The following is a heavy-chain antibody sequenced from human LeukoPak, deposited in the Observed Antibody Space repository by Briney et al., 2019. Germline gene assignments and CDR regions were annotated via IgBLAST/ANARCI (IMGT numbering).Heavy chain of an antibody. Sequence: SETLSLTCAVYDGSFSGYYWSWIRQPPGKGLEWIGEINHSGSTNYNPSLKSRVTISLDTSKSQFSLKVRSVTAADTAVYYCARLRHYGSGSYPMTGNWFDPWGQGTLVSVSS. V-gene: IGHV4-34*01. CDR2: INHSGST. D-gene: IGHD3-10*01. CDR3: ARLRHYGSGSYPMTGNWFDP. J-gene: IGHJ5*02. CDR1: DGSFSGYY.